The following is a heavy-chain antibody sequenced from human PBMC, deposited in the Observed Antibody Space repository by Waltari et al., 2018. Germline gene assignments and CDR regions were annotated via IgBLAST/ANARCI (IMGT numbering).Heavy chain of an antibody. CDR2: IYTSGST. CDR1: GGSISSGTYS. Sequence: QVQLQESGPGLVKPSQTLSLTCTVSGGSISSGTYSWSWIRQPAGKGLEWIGRIYTSGSTNYNPSLKSRVTISVDTSKNQFSLKLNSVTAADTAVYYCARQAVILYWGFDCWGQGTLVTVSS. V-gene: IGHV4-61*02. D-gene: IGHD3-22*01. CDR3: ARQAVILYWGFDC. J-gene: IGHJ4*02.